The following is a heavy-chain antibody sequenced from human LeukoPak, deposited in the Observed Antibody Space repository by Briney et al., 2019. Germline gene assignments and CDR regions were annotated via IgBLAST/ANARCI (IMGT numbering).Heavy chain of an antibody. CDR2: IFGIGGSA. V-gene: IGHV3-23*01. CDR3: GKTTAGYSSGRFPGWPVDY. J-gene: IGHJ4*02. CDR1: GFTFNSYA. D-gene: IGHD6-19*01. Sequence: PGGSLRLSCAASGFTFNSYAMYWVRQAPGKGLEWISGIFGIGGSAHYADSVKGRFTISRDNSKNTLYLQMNSLRAEDTAVYYCGKTTAGYSSGRFPGWPVDYWGQGTLVTVSS.